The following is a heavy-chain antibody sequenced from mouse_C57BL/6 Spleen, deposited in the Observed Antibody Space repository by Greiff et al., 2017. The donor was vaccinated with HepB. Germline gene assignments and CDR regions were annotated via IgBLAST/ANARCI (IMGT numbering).Heavy chain of an antibody. Sequence: EVQLQQSGPELVKPGASVKISCKASGYSFTGYYMNWVKQSPEKSLEWIGEINPSTGGTTYNQKFKAKATLTVDKSSSTAYMQLKSLTSEDSAVYYCARSVTYYFDYWGQGTTLTVSS. J-gene: IGHJ2*01. CDR2: INPSTGGT. CDR1: GYSFTGYY. CDR3: ARSVTYYFDY. V-gene: IGHV1-42*01.